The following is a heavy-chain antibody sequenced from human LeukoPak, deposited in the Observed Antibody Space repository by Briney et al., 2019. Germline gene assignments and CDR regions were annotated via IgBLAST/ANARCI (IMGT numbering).Heavy chain of an antibody. CDR3: ARVSPNTVTTLQYLDY. CDR2: IKQDGSEK. D-gene: IGHD4-17*01. J-gene: IGHJ4*02. Sequence: GGSLRLSCAASGFTFSSYWMSWVRQAPGKGLEWVANIKQDGSEKYYVDSVKGRFTISRDNAKNSLYLQMNGLRAEDTAVYYCARVSPNTVTTLQYLDYWGQGTLVTVSS. CDR1: GFTFSSYW. V-gene: IGHV3-7*01.